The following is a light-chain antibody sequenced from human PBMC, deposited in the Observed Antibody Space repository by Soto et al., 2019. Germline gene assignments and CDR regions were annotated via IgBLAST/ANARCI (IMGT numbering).Light chain of an antibody. CDR3: QQYGSSPA. V-gene: IGKV3-20*01. Sequence: EIVWTQSPGTLSLSPGERATLSCRASQSVSSSYLAWYQQKPGQAPRRLIYGASSRATGIPDRFSGSGSGTDFTLIISRLEPEDFAVYYCQQYGSSPAFGQGTQVEIK. CDR2: GAS. J-gene: IGKJ1*01. CDR1: QSVSSSY.